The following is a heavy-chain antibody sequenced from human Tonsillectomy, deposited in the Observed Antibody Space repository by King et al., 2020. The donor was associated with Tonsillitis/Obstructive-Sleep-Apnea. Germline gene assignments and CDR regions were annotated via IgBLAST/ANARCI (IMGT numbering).Heavy chain of an antibody. V-gene: IGHV3-30*18. CDR2: ISYGGSDR. J-gene: IGHJ4*02. Sequence: VQLVESGGGVVQPGRSLRLSCVVSGITLSSYDMHWVRQAPGKGLEWVAVISYGGSDRFYADSWKGRFTISRDNSKNTLYLQMNRLRADDTAVYYCAKDQGTPAAIDYWGQGILVTVSS. CDR1: GITLSSYD. CDR3: AKDQGTPAAIDY. D-gene: IGHD2-2*01.